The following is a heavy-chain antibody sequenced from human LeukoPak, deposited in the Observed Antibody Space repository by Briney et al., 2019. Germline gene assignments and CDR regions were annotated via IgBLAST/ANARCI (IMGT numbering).Heavy chain of an antibody. CDR2: LNNGGDT. V-gene: IGHV4-4*07. J-gene: IGHJ3*01. Sequence: SSETLSLTCTVSGGSIGNFYWSWIRQPAGKGLDWIGRLNNGGDTNYSPSLRSRVTISVDTSKNHFSLILSSVTVADTAIYYCARAIGVYAFDVWGQGTMVTVSS. D-gene: IGHD2-2*02. CDR1: GGSIGNFY. CDR3: ARAIGVYAFDV.